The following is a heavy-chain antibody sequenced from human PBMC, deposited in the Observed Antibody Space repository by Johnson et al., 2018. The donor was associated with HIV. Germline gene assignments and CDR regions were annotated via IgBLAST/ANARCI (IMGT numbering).Heavy chain of an antibody. Sequence: EQLVESGGGLIQPGGSLRLSCAASGFTVSSNYMNWVRQTPGQGLEWVSVIYSGGSTYYADSVKGRFTISRDNSKNTLYLQMNSLRAEDTAVYYCARVGTVRDAFDMWGQGTMVTVSS. J-gene: IGHJ3*02. CDR2: IYSGGST. CDR1: GFTVSSNY. CDR3: ARVGTVRDAFDM. V-gene: IGHV3-53*01. D-gene: IGHD7-27*01.